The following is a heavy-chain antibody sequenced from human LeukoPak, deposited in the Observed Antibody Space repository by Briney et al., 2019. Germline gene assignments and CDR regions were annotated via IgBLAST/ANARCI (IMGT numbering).Heavy chain of an antibody. CDR3: ARERQDTILHSGAFDI. J-gene: IGHJ3*02. V-gene: IGHV3-33*01. CDR1: GFTFSSYG. CDR2: IWYDGSNK. Sequence: GRSLRLSCAASGFTFSSYGMHWVRQAPGKGLEWVAVIWYDGSNKYYADSVKGRFTISRDNSKNTLYLQMNSLRAEDTAVYFCARERQDTILHSGAFDIWGQGTMVTVSS. D-gene: IGHD2-21*01.